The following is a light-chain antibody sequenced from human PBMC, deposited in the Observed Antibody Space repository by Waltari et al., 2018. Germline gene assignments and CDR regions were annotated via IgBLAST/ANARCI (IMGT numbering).Light chain of an antibody. CDR2: RNN. V-gene: IGLV1-47*01. CDR1: SSLIGSSS. CDR3: ATWDDSLTGWV. Sequence: QSVLTQPPSASGTPGQRVTISCSGISSLIGSSSVYGYQQLSGTAPKLLIYRNNERPSGVPDRFSGSKSGTSASLAITVLRSEDEAHYYCATWDDSLTGWVFGGGTKLAVL. J-gene: IGLJ3*02.